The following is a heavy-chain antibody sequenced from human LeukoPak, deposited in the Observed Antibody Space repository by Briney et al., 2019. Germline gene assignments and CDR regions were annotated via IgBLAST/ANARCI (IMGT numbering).Heavy chain of an antibody. CDR1: GFTFSSYG. J-gene: IGHJ3*01. V-gene: IGHV3-30*03. D-gene: IGHD3-22*01. Sequence: GGSLRLSCAASGFTFSSYGTHWVRQAPGKGLEWVAVISYDGSNKYYADSVKGRFTISRDNSKNTLYLQMNSLRAEDTAVYYCALESGYYYDSSGYWGQGTMVTVSS. CDR2: ISYDGSNK. CDR3: ALESGYYYDSSGY.